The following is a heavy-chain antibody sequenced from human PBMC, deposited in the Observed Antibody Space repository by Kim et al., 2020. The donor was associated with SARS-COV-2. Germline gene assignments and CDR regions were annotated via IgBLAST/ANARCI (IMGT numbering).Heavy chain of an antibody. CDR1: GFTFGDYA. V-gene: IGHV3-49*03. J-gene: IGHJ4*02. Sequence: GGSLRLSCTASGFTFGDYAMSWFRQAPGKGLEWVGFIRSKAYGGKKEYAASVKGRFTSSRDDSKSIAYLQMNSLKTEDTAVYYCTRVAIGGGWSSYWGQGTLVTVSS. CDR3: TRVAIGGGWSSY. CDR2: IRSKAYGGKK. D-gene: IGHD6-19*01.